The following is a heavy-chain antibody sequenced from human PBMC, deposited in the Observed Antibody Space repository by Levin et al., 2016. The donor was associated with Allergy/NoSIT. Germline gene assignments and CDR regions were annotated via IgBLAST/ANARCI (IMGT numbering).Heavy chain of an antibody. Sequence: SETLSLTCTVSGGSISSSSYYWGWDPPAPRKGLEWIGSIYYSGSTYYNPSLKSRVTISVDTSKNQFSLKLSSVTAADTAVYYCVVMPPSGYYGYGMDVWGQGTTVTVSS. V-gene: IGHV4-39*01. CDR3: VVMPPSGYYGYGMDV. D-gene: IGHD3-22*01. J-gene: IGHJ6*02. CDR2: IYYSGST. CDR1: GGSISSSSYY.